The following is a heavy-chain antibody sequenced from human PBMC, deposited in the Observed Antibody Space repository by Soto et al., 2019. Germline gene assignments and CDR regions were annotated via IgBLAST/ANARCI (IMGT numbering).Heavy chain of an antibody. CDR3: ARGPYDYDYVWGSYRLNY. CDR1: GGTFSSYA. J-gene: IGHJ4*02. Sequence: QVQLVQSGAEVKKPGSSVKVSCKASGGTFSSYAISWVRQAPGQGLEWMGGIIPIFGTANYAQKFQGKVTITADESMSTAYMELSSLRSEDTAVYYCARGPYDYDYVWGSYRLNYWGQGTLVTVSS. V-gene: IGHV1-69*01. D-gene: IGHD3-16*02. CDR2: IIPIFGTA.